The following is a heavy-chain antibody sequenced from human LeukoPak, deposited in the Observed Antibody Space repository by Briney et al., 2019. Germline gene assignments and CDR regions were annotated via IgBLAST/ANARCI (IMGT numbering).Heavy chain of an antibody. V-gene: IGHV4-39*01. CDR1: GGSISSSSYY. D-gene: IGHD6-13*01. Sequence: SETLSLTCTVSGGSISSSSYYWGWIRQPPGKGLEWIGSIYYSGSTYYNPSLKSRVTISVDTSKNQFSLKLSSVTAADTAVYYCARQGDYSSSWYRADYYYYGMDVRGQGTTVTVSS. CDR2: IYYSGST. J-gene: IGHJ6*02. CDR3: ARQGDYSSSWYRADYYYYGMDV.